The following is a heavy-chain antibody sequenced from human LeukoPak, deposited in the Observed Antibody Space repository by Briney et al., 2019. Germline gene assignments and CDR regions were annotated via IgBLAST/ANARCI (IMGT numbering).Heavy chain of an antibody. CDR3: ARDQNTRSSWSDY. V-gene: IGHV3-7*01. CDR1: GFSFSSRW. D-gene: IGHD6-13*01. J-gene: IGHJ4*02. Sequence: QAGGSLRLSCEASGFSFSSRWMSWVRQAPGKGLEWVANIKQDGSEKYYVDSVKGRFTISRDNAGNSLYLQMNSLRAEDTAVYYCARDQNTRSSWSDYWGQGTLVTVSS. CDR2: IKQDGSEK.